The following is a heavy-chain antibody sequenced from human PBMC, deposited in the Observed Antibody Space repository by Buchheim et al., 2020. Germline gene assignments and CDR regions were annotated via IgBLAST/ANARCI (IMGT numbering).Heavy chain of an antibody. CDR1: GFTLRTYW. V-gene: IGHV3-74*01. CDR3: ARDLSGSQDY. D-gene: IGHD1-26*01. J-gene: IGHJ4*02. CDR2: INEDGSFT. Sequence: EVQLAESGGGLVQPGGSLRLSCAASGFTLRTYWMHWVRQAPGKGLEWVSRINEDGSFTNYADSVKGRFTISRDNAENKLYLQMTSLRVEDTAMYYCARDLSGSQDYWGQGTL.